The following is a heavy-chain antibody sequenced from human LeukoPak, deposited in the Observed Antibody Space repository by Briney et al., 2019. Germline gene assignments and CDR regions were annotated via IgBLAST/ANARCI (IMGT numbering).Heavy chain of an antibody. CDR3: ATSNSGSLKLDY. D-gene: IGHD3-10*01. V-gene: IGHV3-64*01. CDR1: GSTFSSYA. Sequence: GGSLRLSCAASGSTFSSYAMHWVRQAPGKGLEYVSAISSNGGSTYYANSVKGRFTISRDNSKNTLYLQMGSLRAEDMAAYYCATSNSGSLKLDYWGQGTLVTVSS. J-gene: IGHJ4*02. CDR2: ISSNGGST.